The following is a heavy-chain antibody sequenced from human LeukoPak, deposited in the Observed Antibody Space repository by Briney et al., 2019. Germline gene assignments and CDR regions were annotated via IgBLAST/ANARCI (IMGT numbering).Heavy chain of an antibody. CDR3: ARAEMATIRGGFDY. D-gene: IGHD5-24*01. CDR2: IYSGGST. CDR1: GFTVSSNY. J-gene: IGHJ4*02. Sequence: GGSLRLSCAASGFTVSSNYMSWVRRAPGKGLEWVSVIYSGGSTYYADSVKGRFTISRDNSKNTLYLQMNSLRAEDTAVYYCARAEMATIRGGFDYWGQGSLVTVSS. V-gene: IGHV3-66*01.